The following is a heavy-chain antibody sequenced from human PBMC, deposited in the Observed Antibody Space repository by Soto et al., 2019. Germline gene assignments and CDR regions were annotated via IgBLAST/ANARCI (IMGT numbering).Heavy chain of an antibody. J-gene: IGHJ4*02. V-gene: IGHV1-8*01. CDR1: GYTFTSYD. CDR3: ARGAALRFLEWLTNPFDY. CDR2: MNPNSGNT. D-gene: IGHD3-3*01. Sequence: ASVKVSCKASGYTFTSYDINWVRQATGQGLEWMGWMNPNSGNTGYAQKFQGRVTMTRNTSISTAYMELSSLRSEDTAVYYCARGAALRFLEWLTNPFDYWGQGTLVTVSS.